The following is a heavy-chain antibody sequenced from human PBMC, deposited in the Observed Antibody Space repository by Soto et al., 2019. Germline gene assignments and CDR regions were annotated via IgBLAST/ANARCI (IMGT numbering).Heavy chain of an antibody. Sequence: GGSLRLSCAASGFTFSSYGMHWVRQAPGKGLEWVAVISYDGSNKYYADSVKGRFTISRDNSKNTLYLQMNSLRAEDTAVYYCAKVYSSGWESDYWGQGTLVTVSS. CDR2: ISYDGSNK. CDR3: AKVYSSGWESDY. D-gene: IGHD6-19*01. J-gene: IGHJ4*02. V-gene: IGHV3-30*18. CDR1: GFTFSSYG.